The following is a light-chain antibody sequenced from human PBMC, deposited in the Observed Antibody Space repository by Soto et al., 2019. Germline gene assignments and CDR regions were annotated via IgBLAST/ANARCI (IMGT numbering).Light chain of an antibody. CDR3: QVWDSSSDHGYV. J-gene: IGLJ1*01. CDR1: NIGSKS. Sequence: SYELTQPPSVSVAPGKTARITCGGNNIGSKSVHWYQQKPGQAPVLVIYYDSDRPSGIPERFSGSNSGNTATLTISRVVAGDEADYYCQVWDSSSDHGYVFVTGTKVTVL. V-gene: IGLV3-21*04. CDR2: YDS.